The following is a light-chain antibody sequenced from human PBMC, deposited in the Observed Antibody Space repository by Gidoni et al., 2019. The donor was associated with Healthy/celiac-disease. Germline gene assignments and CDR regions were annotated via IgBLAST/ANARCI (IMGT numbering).Light chain of an antibody. CDR2: DNN. CDR1: SSNIGNNY. V-gene: IGLV1-51*01. Sequence: QSVLTQPPSVSAAPGQKVTISCSGSSSNIGNNYVSWYQQLPGTAPKLRIYDNNKRPSGMPDRFSGSKSGTSATLSITGLQTGDEADYYCGTWDNSLSALVFGGGTKLTVL. CDR3: GTWDNSLSALV. J-gene: IGLJ2*01.